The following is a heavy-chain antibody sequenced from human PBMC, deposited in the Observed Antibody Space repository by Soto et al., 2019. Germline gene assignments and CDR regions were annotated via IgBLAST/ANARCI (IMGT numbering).Heavy chain of an antibody. CDR1: GFIFSKYA. CDR3: VRDLSYLEWRYYGMDV. D-gene: IGHD3-3*01. V-gene: IGHV3-33*01. CDR2: TWYDGRNK. J-gene: IGHJ6*02. Sequence: ESGGGVVQPGRSMRLSCAASGFIFSKYAMHWVRQAPGRGLEWLAVTWYDGRNKYYADSVKGRFTISRDNSRDTLYLEMNNLRAEDTAVYYCVRDLSYLEWRYYGMDVWGQGTTVTVSS.